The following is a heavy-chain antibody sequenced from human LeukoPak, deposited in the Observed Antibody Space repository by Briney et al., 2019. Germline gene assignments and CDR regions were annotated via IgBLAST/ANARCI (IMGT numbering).Heavy chain of an antibody. CDR3: ARTSLDWGFGDAFDI. V-gene: IGHV5-51*01. CDR2: IFPFDSDT. Sequence: GESLKISCQGSGDTFATYWIAWVRQMPGKGLELMGSIFPFDSDTRYSPSFQGQVTISADKSISTAYLQWSSLKASDTAMYYCARTSLDWGFGDAFDIWGQGTMVTVSS. J-gene: IGHJ3*02. CDR1: GDTFATYW. D-gene: IGHD7-27*01.